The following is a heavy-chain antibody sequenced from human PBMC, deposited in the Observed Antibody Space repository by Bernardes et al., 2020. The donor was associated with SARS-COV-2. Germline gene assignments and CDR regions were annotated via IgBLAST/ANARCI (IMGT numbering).Heavy chain of an antibody. Sequence: VGSLRLSCAASKFTFSSYAMSWVRQAPGKGLEWVSSITSSSSYKYYADSVKGRFTISRDNAKNSLYLQMNSLRAEDTAVYFCARESDWNYVFDYWGQGTLVTVSS. V-gene: IGHV3-21*01. CDR1: KFTFSSYA. J-gene: IGHJ4*02. CDR2: ITSSSSYK. CDR3: ARESDWNYVFDY. D-gene: IGHD1-7*01.